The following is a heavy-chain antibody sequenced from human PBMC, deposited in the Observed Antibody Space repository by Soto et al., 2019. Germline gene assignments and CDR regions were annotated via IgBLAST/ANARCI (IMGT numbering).Heavy chain of an antibody. Sequence: FLRLSCAASGFTFSSYAMSCVRQAPGKGLEWVSAISGSGGSTYYTDSVKGGFTISRDNSQNTRYLQMNSLRAAYTAIYYCAKDTVEATLWLGTWFEPWGQGTLVTVSS. V-gene: IGHV3-23*01. CDR1: GFTFSSYA. CDR2: ISGSGGST. D-gene: IGHD4-4*01. J-gene: IGHJ5*02. CDR3: AKDTVEATLWLGTWFEP.